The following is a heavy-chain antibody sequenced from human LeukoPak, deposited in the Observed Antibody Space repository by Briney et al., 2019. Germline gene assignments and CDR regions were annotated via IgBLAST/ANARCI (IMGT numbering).Heavy chain of an antibody. J-gene: IGHJ4*02. D-gene: IGHD5-24*01. CDR3: ASLEMATISCPS. V-gene: IGHV3-21*04. Sequence: GGSLRLSCAASGFTFSSYSMNWVRQAPGKGLEWVSSISSSSSYIYYADSVKGRFTISRDNAKNSLYLQMNSLRAEDTAVYYCASLEMATISCPSWGQGTLVTVSS. CDR2: ISSSSSYI. CDR1: GFTFSSYS.